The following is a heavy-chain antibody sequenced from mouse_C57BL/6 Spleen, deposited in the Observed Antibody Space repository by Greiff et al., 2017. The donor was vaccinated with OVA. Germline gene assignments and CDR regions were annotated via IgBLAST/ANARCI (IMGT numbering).Heavy chain of an antibody. CDR1: GYTFTSYW. J-gene: IGHJ3*01. Sequence: QVQLKQSGAELVKPGASVKLSCKASGYTFTSYWMQWVKQRPGQGLEWIGEIDPSDSYTNYNQKFKGKATLTVDTSSSTAYMQLSSLTSEDSAVYYCANYDPPFADWGQGTLVTVAA. CDR3: ANYDPPFAD. V-gene: IGHV1-50*01. D-gene: IGHD2-4*01. CDR2: IDPSDSYT.